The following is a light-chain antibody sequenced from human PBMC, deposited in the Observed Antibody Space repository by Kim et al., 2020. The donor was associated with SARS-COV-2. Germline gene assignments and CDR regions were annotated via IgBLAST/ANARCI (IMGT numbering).Light chain of an antibody. CDR2: GAS. V-gene: IGKV3-20*01. J-gene: IGKJ1*01. Sequence: PGERATLACRASQSVSSSYLAGYQQKPGQAPRLLIYGASSRATGIPDRFSGSGSGTDFTLTISRLEPEDFAVYYCQQYGSSPGWTFGQGTKVDIK. CDR1: QSVSSSY. CDR3: QQYGSSPGWT.